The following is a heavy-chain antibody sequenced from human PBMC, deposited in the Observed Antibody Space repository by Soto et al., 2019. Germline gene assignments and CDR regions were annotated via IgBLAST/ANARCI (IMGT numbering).Heavy chain of an antibody. CDR3: ARRHLAVAVSPWFDP. V-gene: IGHV2-26*01. CDR2: IDSSGEK. CDR1: GLSISDSEMG. Sequence: QVTLKESGPVLVKPTETLTLRCTVSGLSISDSEMGVSWIRQPPGKALEWLAHIDSSGEKSYRTFLKSRLTISMDTSKSQIVLIMTNMDPADTGTYYCARRHLAVAVSPWFDPWGQGILVTVSS. J-gene: IGHJ5*02. D-gene: IGHD6-19*01.